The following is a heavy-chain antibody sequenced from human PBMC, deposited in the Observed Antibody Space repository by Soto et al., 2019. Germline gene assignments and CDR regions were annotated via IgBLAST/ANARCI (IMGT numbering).Heavy chain of an antibody. CDR2: VFSSGIT. V-gene: IGHV4-31*03. D-gene: IGHD5-18*01. Sequence: QVHLQESGPGLVKPSQTLSLTCTVSGGSISRGGYYWTWIRQHPGKGLEWIGYVFSSGITYYNPSLKSRVSISLDTSKNQFTLRLSSVTAADTAVYYCTRARTAVSTSWYFDLWGRGTLVTVSS. CDR3: TRARTAVSTSWYFDL. J-gene: IGHJ2*01. CDR1: GGSISRGGYY.